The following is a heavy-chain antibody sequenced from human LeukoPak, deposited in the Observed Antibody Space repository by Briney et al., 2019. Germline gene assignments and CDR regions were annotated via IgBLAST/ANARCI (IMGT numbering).Heavy chain of an antibody. CDR2: ISAYNGNT. CDR3: ARAIPDGPAASYYFDY. CDR1: GYTFTSYG. V-gene: IGHV1-18*01. J-gene: IGHJ4*02. Sequence: ASVKVSCKASGYTFTSYGISWVRQAPGQGLEWMGWISAYNGNTNYAQKLQGRVTMTTDTSTSTAYMELRSLRSDDTAVYYCARAIPDGPAASYYFDYWGQGTLVTVSS. D-gene: IGHD2-2*01.